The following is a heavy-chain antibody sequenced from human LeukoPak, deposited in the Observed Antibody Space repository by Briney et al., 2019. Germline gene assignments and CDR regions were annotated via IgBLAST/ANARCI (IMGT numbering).Heavy chain of an antibody. J-gene: IGHJ4*02. CDR3: LRGDRRDY. CDR1: GFTFNTYS. CDR2: IDSSGGYM. Sequence: GGSLRLSCEASGFTFNTYSMNWARQAPGKGLEWVSSIDSSGGYMFYADSVKGRFIISRDNAKDSLCLQMNSLRVEDTAVYYCLRGDRRDYWGQGTLVTVSS. V-gene: IGHV3-21*06.